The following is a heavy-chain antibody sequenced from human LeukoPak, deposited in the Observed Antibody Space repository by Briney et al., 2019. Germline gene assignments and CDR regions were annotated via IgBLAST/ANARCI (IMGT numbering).Heavy chain of an antibody. CDR1: GYTFTSYD. CDR3: ARVGYSYGYWVDP. V-gene: IGHV1-8*01. D-gene: IGHD5-18*01. Sequence: GASVKVSCKASGYTFTSYDINWVRQATGQGLEWTGWMNPNSGNTGYARKFQGRVTMTRNTSISTAYMELSSLRSEDTAVYYCARVGYSYGYWVDPWGQGTLVTVSS. CDR2: MNPNSGNT. J-gene: IGHJ5*02.